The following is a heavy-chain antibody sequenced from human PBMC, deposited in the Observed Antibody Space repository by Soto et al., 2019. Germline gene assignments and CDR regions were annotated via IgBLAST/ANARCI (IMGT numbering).Heavy chain of an antibody. D-gene: IGHD5-18*01. J-gene: IGHJ6*02. Sequence: PGGSLRLSCAASGFTFSSYGMHWVRQAPGKGLEWVAVISYDGSNKYYADSVKGRFTISRDNSKNTLYLQMNSLRAEGTAVYYCAKAYGDGYSYGYRYYYGMDVWGQGTTVTVSS. CDR3: AKAYGDGYSYGYRYYYGMDV. CDR1: GFTFSSYG. V-gene: IGHV3-30*18. CDR2: ISYDGSNK.